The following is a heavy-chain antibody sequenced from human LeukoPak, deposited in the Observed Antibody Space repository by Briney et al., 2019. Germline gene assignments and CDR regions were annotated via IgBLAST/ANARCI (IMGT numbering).Heavy chain of an antibody. V-gene: IGHV3-7*03. CDR1: GFTFRNYW. Sequence: PGGSLRLSCVASGFTFRNYWMSWVRQAPGKGLEWVANIKPDGSETSYVDSVKGRFTLSRDNSKNTLFLQMNSLRADDTAVYYCAKDSSDYFFTDWGQGTLVTVSS. CDR3: AKDSSDYFFTD. CDR2: IKPDGSET. J-gene: IGHJ4*02. D-gene: IGHD3-22*01.